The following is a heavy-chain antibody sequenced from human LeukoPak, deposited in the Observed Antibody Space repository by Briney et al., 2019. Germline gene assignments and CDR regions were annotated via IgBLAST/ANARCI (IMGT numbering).Heavy chain of an antibody. CDR3: ARGYCSGGSCYGDY. CDR2: IKQDGSEK. V-gene: IGHV3-7*03. D-gene: IGHD2-15*01. CDR1: GFTFSSYW. J-gene: IGHJ4*02. Sequence: WGVLRLSCAASGFTFSSYWMSWVRQAPGKGLEWVANIKQDGSEKYYVDSVKGRFTISRDNAKNSLYLQMNSRRAEDTAVYYCARGYCSGGSCYGDYWGQGTLVTVSS.